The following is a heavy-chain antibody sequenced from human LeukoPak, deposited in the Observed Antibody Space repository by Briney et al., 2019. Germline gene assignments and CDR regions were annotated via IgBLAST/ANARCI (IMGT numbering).Heavy chain of an antibody. CDR2: ISRSSIYI. V-gene: IGHV3-21*01. CDR3: AKVAPDCGGDCYTFDY. D-gene: IGHD2-21*02. CDR1: GFTFSSYS. Sequence: PGGSLRLSCAASGFTFSSYSMSWVRQAPGKGLEWVSSISRSSIYIYYADSVKGRFTISRDNAKNSLYLQMNSLRAEDTAVYYCAKVAPDCGGDCYTFDYWGQGTLVTVSS. J-gene: IGHJ4*02.